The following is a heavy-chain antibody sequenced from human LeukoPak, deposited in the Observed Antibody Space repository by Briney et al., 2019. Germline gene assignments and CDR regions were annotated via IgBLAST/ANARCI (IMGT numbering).Heavy chain of an antibody. Sequence: PGGSLRLSCVVSGISLSNYAMPWVRQAPGKGLEWVSYISERGGSTIYADSVTGRFTISRDTSLNTLYLQMNNLRGEDTAVYFCAKRGVVIRGILVIGYHQEAYHYDFWGQGVLVTVSS. CDR2: ISERGGST. V-gene: IGHV3-23*01. D-gene: IGHD3-10*01. J-gene: IGHJ4*02. CDR3: AKRGVVIRGILVIGYHQEAYHYDF. CDR1: GISLSNYA.